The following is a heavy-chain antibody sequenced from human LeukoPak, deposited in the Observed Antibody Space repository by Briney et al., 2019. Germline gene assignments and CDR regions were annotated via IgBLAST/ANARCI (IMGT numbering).Heavy chain of an antibody. D-gene: IGHD2-2*01. J-gene: IGHJ4*02. CDR3: ARDVDCSSTSCYWGSFDY. CDR2: INAGNVNT. CDR1: GYTFTSYA. V-gene: IGHV1-3*01. Sequence: ASVKVSCKASGYTFTSYAMHWVRQAPGQRLEWRGWINAGNVNTNYAQKLQGRVTMTTDTSTSTAYMELRSLRSDDTAVYYCARDVDCSSTSCYWGSFDYWGQGTLVTVSS.